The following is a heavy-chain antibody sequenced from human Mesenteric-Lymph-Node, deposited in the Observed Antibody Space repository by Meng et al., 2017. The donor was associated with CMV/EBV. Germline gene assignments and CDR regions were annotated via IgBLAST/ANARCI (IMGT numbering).Heavy chain of an antibody. CDR1: FTVYIYA. CDR3: VKDLVAYGGNPYYFDS. D-gene: IGHD4-23*01. J-gene: IGHJ4*02. Sequence: FTVYIYAMTWVRQAPGKGLEWVSSISRSGDGTYYADSVKGRFTISRDNSKNTLYLQMNSLRAEDTAVYYCVKDLVAYGGNPYYFDSWGQGTVVTVSS. CDR2: ISRSGDGT. V-gene: IGHV3-23*01.